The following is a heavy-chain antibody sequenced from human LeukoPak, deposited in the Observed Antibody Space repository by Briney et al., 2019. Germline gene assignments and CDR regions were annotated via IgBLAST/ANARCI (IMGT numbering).Heavy chain of an antibody. CDR2: ITGSGGTT. Sequence: GGSLRLSCAASGFTFSNYAMSWVRQAPGKGLEWVSGITGSGGTTNYADSVKGRFTISRDNSNKTLYLQVNSLRVEDTAVYFCASNYNFFGSGTHFAYFGNWGQGILVTVSS. CDR1: GFTFSNYA. CDR3: ASNYNFFGSGTHFAYFGN. J-gene: IGHJ4*02. V-gene: IGHV3-23*01. D-gene: IGHD3-10*01.